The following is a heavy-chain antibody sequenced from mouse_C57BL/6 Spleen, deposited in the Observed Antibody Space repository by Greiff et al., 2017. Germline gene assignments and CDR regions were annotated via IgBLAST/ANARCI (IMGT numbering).Heavy chain of an antibody. CDR1: GFTFSDYY. V-gene: IGHV5-16*01. CDR2: INYDGSST. Sequence: EVMLVESEGGLVQPGSSMKLSCTASGFTFSDYYMAWVRQVPEKGLEWVANINYDGSSTYYLDSLKSRFIISRDNAKNILYLQMSSLKSEDTATYYCASVITTVVGNYAMDYWGQGTSVTVSS. D-gene: IGHD1-1*01. CDR3: ASVITTVVGNYAMDY. J-gene: IGHJ4*01.